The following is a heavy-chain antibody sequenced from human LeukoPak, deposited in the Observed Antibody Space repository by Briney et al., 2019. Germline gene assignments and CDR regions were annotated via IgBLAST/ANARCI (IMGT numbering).Heavy chain of an antibody. D-gene: IGHD4-23*01. V-gene: IGHV3-7*01. CDR2: IKEDGSEI. CDR3: ARDRGYSSFDH. Sequence: PGGSLRLSCAASAFTSSSYWMSWVRQAPGKGLEWVANIKEDGSEINYVDSVKGRFTISRDNAKNSVYLQMNSLRVEDTAVYYCARDRGYSSFDHWGQGTLVTVSS. J-gene: IGHJ4*02. CDR1: AFTSSSYW.